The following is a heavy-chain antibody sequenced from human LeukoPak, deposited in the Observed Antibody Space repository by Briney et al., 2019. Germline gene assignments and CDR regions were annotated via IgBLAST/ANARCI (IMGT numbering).Heavy chain of an antibody. V-gene: IGHV3-23*01. CDR3: ARSLLDTFY. CDR1: GFTFSKYA. J-gene: IGHJ4*02. Sequence: GGSLRLSCAASGFTFSKYAMSWVRQAPGKGMEWVSAISGSGASTYNADSVKGRFTISRDNAKNSLYLQMNSLRAEDTAVYYCARSLLDTFYWGQGTLVTVSS. CDR2: ISGSGAST. D-gene: IGHD3/OR15-3a*01.